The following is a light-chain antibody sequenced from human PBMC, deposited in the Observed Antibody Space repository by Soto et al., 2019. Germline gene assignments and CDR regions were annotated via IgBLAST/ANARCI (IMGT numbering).Light chain of an antibody. CDR1: SSNIGRNT. CDR2: SDN. J-gene: IGLJ3*02. Sequence: QAVVTQPPSASGTPGQRVTISCSGSSSNIGRNTVNWYQQLPGTAPKLLMYSDNQRPSGVPDRISGSKSGTSASLAISGLQSEDEADYYCAAWDDSLNGPVFGGGTKLTVL. V-gene: IGLV1-44*01. CDR3: AAWDDSLNGPV.